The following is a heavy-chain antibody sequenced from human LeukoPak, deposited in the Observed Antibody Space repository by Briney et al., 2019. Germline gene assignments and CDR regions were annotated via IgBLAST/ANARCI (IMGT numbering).Heavy chain of an antibody. CDR1: GFTFSSYA. V-gene: IGHV3-30-3*01. Sequence: GGSLRLSCAASGFTFSSYAMHWVRQAPGKGLEWVAVISYDGSNKYYADSVKGRFTISRDNSKNTLYLQMNSLRAEDTAVYYCARDQAYYYDSSEAFDIWGQGTMVTVSS. CDR2: ISYDGSNK. J-gene: IGHJ3*02. CDR3: ARDQAYYYDSSEAFDI. D-gene: IGHD3-22*01.